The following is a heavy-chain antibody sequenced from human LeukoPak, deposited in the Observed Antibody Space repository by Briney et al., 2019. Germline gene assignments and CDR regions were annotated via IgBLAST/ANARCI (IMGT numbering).Heavy chain of an antibody. CDR2: FDPEDGET. V-gene: IGHV1-24*01. Sequence: GASVKVSCKVSGYTLTELSMHWVRQAPGKGLEWMGGFDPEDGETIYAQKFQGRVTITADKSTSTAYMELSSLRSEDTAVYYCARQSGSYIIFDYWGQGTLVTVSS. J-gene: IGHJ4*02. CDR1: GYTLTELS. CDR3: ARQSGSYIIFDY. D-gene: IGHD1-26*01.